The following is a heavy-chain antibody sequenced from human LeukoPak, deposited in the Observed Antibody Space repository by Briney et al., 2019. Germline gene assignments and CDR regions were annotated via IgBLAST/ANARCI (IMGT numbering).Heavy chain of an antibody. CDR2: ITQDGSEK. J-gene: IGHJ3*02. D-gene: IGHD5-24*01. V-gene: IGHV3-7*01. Sequence: PGGSLRLSCAASGFTFSSYWMSWVRQAPGKGLEWVANITQDGSEKYYVDSVKGRFTISRDNAKKSLYLQIDSLTPEDTALYYCARIAVEMGRRGPFDIWGQGTMVTVSS. CDR1: GFTFSSYW. CDR3: ARIAVEMGRRGPFDI.